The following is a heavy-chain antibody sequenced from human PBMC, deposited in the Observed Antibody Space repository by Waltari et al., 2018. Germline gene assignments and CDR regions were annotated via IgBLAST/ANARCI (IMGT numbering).Heavy chain of an antibody. V-gene: IGHV4-34*01. CDR1: GGSFSGYY. J-gene: IGHJ6*02. CDR2: INHSGST. CDR3: ARQEYYYDSSGYYSPYYYYGMDV. D-gene: IGHD3-22*01. Sequence: QVQLQQWGAGLLKPSETLSLTCAVYGGSFSGYYWSWIRQPPGQGLEWIGEINHSGSTNYNPSLKSRVTISVDTSKNQFSLKLSSVTAADTAVYYCARQEYYYDSSGYYSPYYYYGMDVWGQGTTVTVSS.